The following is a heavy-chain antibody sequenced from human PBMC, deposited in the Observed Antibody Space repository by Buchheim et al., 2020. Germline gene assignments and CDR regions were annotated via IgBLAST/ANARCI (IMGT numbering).Heavy chain of an antibody. CDR2: IYYSGST. Sequence: QVQLQESGPGLVKPSQTLSLTCTVSGGSISSGGYYWSWIRQHPGKGLEWIGYIYYSGSTYYNPSLKSRVTISVDKSKNQFSLKLSSVTAADTAVYYCARRDLWFGELLSGWFDPWGQGTL. CDR3: ARRDLWFGELLSGWFDP. CDR1: GGSISSGGYY. D-gene: IGHD3-10*01. J-gene: IGHJ5*02. V-gene: IGHV4-31*03.